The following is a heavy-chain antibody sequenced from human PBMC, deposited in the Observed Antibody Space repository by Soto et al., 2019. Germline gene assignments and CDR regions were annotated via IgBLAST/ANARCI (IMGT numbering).Heavy chain of an antibody. J-gene: IGHJ4*02. CDR3: AKYCSSDVCFDY. D-gene: IGHD2-8*01. CDR2: ISGSGDTK. Sequence: PGGSLRLSCASSGFTFSSCSMNWVRQAPGKGLEWVSFISGSGDTKYYADSVRGRFTISRDNAKSSLYLQMSSLRDEGTAVYYCAKYCSSDVCFDYWGQGTLVTVSS. V-gene: IGHV3-48*02. CDR1: GFTFSSCS.